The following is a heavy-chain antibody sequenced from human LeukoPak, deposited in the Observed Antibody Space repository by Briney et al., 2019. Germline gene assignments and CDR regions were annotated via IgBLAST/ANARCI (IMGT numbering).Heavy chain of an antibody. D-gene: IGHD2-21*01. J-gene: IGHJ4*02. CDR2: ISGSGGTI. Sequence: GGSLRLSCAASGFTFNSNAMAWVRQAPGKGPEWVSAISGSGGTIHYSDSVKGRFTISRDNAKNSLYLQMNSLRAEDTAVYYCVREVRREGDQFDYWGQGTLVTVSS. CDR3: VREVRREGDQFDY. V-gene: IGHV3-48*03. CDR1: GFTFNSNA.